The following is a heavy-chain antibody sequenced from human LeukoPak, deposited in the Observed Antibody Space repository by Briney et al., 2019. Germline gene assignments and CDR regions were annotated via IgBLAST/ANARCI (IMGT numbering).Heavy chain of an antibody. CDR2: ISYDGSNK. CDR1: GFTFSSYA. D-gene: IGHD3-22*01. V-gene: IGHV3-30-3*01. CDR3: AKDGGYYDSSGYYSWFDP. J-gene: IGHJ5*02. Sequence: PGGSLRLSCAASGFTFSSYAMHWVRQAPGKGLEWVAVISYDGSNKYYADSVKGRFTISRDNSKNTLYLQMNSLRAEDTAVYYCAKDGGYYDSSGYYSWFDPWGQGTLVTVSS.